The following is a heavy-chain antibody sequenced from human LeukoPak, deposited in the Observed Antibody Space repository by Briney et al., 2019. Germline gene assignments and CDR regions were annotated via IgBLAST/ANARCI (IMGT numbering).Heavy chain of an antibody. CDR2: INPDGSVK. D-gene: IGHD6-13*01. CDR3: ARDESYSSDY. CDR1: GFTFSSYW. Sequence: GGSLRLSCAVSGFTFSSYWMSWVRQAPGKGLEWVANINPDGSVKYYVDSVKGRFTISRDNAKNSLYLQMNSLRAEDTAVYFCARDESYSSDYWGQGTLVTVSS. J-gene: IGHJ4*02. V-gene: IGHV3-7*03.